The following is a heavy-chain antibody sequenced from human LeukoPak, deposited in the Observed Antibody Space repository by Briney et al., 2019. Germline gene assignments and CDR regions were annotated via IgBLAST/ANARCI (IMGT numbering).Heavy chain of an antibody. CDR3: AKDGASYYSSTSCLFDD. V-gene: IGHV3-30-3*01. D-gene: IGHD2-2*01. CDR1: GFTFSSYA. J-gene: IGHJ4*02. CDR2: ISYDGSNK. Sequence: GGSLRLSCAASGFTFSSYAMHWVRQAPGKGLEWVAVISYDGSNKYYADSVKGRFTISRDNSKNKMYLQMNSLRAEDTAVYYCAKDGASYYSSTSCLFDDWAREPWSPSPQ.